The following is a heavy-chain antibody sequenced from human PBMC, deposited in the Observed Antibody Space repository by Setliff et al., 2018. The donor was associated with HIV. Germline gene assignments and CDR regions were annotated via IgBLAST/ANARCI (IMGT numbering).Heavy chain of an antibody. CDR3: ARDLSGYSDF. J-gene: IGHJ4*02. Sequence: GGSLRLSCAASGFSFSSYWMHWVRQGPGEGLVWVSRTNEDGSTTNYADSVKGRFTISRDNARNTLYLHMSSLRVEDTAVYYCARDLSGYSDFWGQGTLVTVSS. CDR2: TNEDGSTT. D-gene: IGHD3-22*01. CDR1: GFSFSSYW. V-gene: IGHV3-74*01.